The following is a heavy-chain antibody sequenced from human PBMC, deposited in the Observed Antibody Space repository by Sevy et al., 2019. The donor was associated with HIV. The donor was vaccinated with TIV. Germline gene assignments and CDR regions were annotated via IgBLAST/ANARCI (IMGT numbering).Heavy chain of an antibody. D-gene: IGHD3-16*01. Sequence: GGSLRLSCAASGFTFSDYRMHWVRQAPGKGLEWVAVISYDGRNNKYNADSVKGRFTISRDNSKNTGYLQMNSLRAGDTAIYYCARDRGEILSSAFDYWGQGTLVTVSS. CDR1: GFTFSDYR. J-gene: IGHJ4*02. CDR2: ISYDGRNNK. CDR3: ARDRGEILSSAFDY. V-gene: IGHV3-30*04.